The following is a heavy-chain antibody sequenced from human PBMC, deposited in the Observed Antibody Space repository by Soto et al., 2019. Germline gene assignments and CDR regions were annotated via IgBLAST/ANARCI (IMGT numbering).Heavy chain of an antibody. Sequence: QVQLVQSGVEVKKPGASVKVSCKASGYTFTAAGISWVRQAPGQELEWMGWISVYNGNTKYAQKVQGRVTMTTDTATSTAYMELRSLTSDDTAVYYCARDLDISGSYYTDYWGQGTLVTVSA. CDR1: GYTFTAAG. D-gene: IGHD3-10*01. CDR3: ARDLDISGSYYTDY. V-gene: IGHV1-18*01. CDR2: ISVYNGNT. J-gene: IGHJ4*02.